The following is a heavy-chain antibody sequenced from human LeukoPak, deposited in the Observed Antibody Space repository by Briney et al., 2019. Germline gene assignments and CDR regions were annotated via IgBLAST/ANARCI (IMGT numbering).Heavy chain of an antibody. Sequence: ASVKVSCKSSGYTFTGYYVHWVRQAPGQGLEWMGWINPNTGDTNYAQKFQGRVTMTRDTSINTAYMDLSGLRSDDTAVYCCSRYYRYFDYWGQGTLVTVSS. J-gene: IGHJ4*02. CDR3: SRYYRYFDY. D-gene: IGHD3-10*01. CDR1: GYTFTGYY. V-gene: IGHV1-2*02. CDR2: INPNTGDT.